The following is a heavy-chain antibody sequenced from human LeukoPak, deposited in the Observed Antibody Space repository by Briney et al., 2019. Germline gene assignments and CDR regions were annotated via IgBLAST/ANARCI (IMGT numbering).Heavy chain of an antibody. V-gene: IGHV1-2*04. J-gene: IGHJ3*02. Sequence: WASVSVSCKASGYTFAGYYMHWVRQAPGQGLEWMGWINPNSGGTNYAQKFQGWVTMTRDTSISTAYMELSRLRSDDTAVYYCARGAGWLIAAAATRDAFDIWGQGTMVTVPS. CDR3: ARGAGWLIAAAATRDAFDI. CDR1: GYTFAGYY. D-gene: IGHD6-13*01. CDR2: INPNSGGT.